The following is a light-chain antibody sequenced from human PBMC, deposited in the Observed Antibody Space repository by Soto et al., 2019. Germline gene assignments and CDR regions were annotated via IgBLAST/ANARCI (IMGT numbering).Light chain of an antibody. V-gene: IGLV2-14*01. CDR2: DVN. CDR1: SSDVGGYNY. Sequence: QSALTQPASVSGSPGQSITISCTGTSSDVGGYNYVSWYQQHPGKAPKLMIYDVNNRPSGVSNRFSGSKSGNTASLTISGLHAEDEADYYCSSYTSRSTMVFGGGTKLTVL. J-gene: IGLJ2*01. CDR3: SSYTSRSTMV.